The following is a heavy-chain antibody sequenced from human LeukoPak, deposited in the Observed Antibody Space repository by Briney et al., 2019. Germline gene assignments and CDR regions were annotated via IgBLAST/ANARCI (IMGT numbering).Heavy chain of an antibody. J-gene: IGHJ3*02. CDR3: ARGPPGYGYDVSDI. CDR1: RFTFSNYN. Sequence: PGGSLRLSCAASRFTFSNYNMNWVRQAPGEGLEWVSSISSSSSYIYYADSVKGRFTISRDNAKNSLYLQMNSLRAEDTAVYYCARGPPGYGYDVSDIWGQGTMVTVSS. V-gene: IGHV3-21*01. D-gene: IGHD5-18*01. CDR2: ISSSSSYI.